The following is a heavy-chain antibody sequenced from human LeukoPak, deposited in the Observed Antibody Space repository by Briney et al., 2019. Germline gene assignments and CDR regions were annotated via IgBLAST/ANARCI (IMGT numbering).Heavy chain of an antibody. V-gene: IGHV3-7*01. CDR1: GFTFTNLR. CDR3: ARDGRGGHNDF. D-gene: IGHD4-23*01. Sequence: GGYLRLSCVTSGFTFTNLRMGWLPQAPGQGREWVAKIREDGGHTNYVDAVKGRFTISRDNAKNSLFLQMDDLRVDDTAVYFCARDGRGGHNDFWGQGTLITVSS. J-gene: IGHJ4*02. CDR2: IREDGGHT.